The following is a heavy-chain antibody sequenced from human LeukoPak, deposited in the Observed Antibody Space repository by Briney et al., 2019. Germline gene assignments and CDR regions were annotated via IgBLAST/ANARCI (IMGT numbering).Heavy chain of an antibody. CDR2: ISGNGYST. V-gene: IGHV3-23*01. Sequence: GGSLRLSCADSGFTFSSYAMSWVRQAPGEGLEWVSAISGNGYSTYYADSVKARFTNTRDNSKNTLYKKMNSLRAEDTAVYYCAKAHYDILTGSYDFDYWGQGTLVTVSS. CDR1: GFTFSSYA. J-gene: IGHJ4*02. D-gene: IGHD3-9*01. CDR3: AKAHYDILTGSYDFDY.